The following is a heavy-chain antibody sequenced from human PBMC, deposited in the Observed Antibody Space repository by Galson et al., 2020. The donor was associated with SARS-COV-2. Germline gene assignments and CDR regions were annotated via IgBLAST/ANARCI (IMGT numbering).Heavy chain of an antibody. CDR1: GFTFSSYG. J-gene: IGHJ4*02. D-gene: IGHD6-13*01. CDR2: IRYDGSNK. V-gene: IGHV3-30*02. Sequence: GGSLRLSCAASGFTFSSYGMHWVRQAPGKGLEWVAFIRYDGSNKYYADSVKGRFTISRDNSKNSLYLQMNSLRAEDTAVYYCARVGSSSWYFEYWGQGTLVTVSS. CDR3: ARVGSSSWYFEY.